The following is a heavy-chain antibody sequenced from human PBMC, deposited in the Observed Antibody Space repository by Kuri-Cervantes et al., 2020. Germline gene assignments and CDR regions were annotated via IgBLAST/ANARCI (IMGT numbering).Heavy chain of an antibody. CDR2: ISYDEDNN. V-gene: IGHV3-30*01. CDR3: ARDKGIRLLWIGESIGMDV. CDR1: GFTFSDYA. D-gene: IGHD3-10*01. J-gene: IGHJ6*02. Sequence: GGSLRLSCAASGFTFSDYALHWVRQAPAKGLEWVALISYDEDNNYYADSVKGRFTISRDNSKNALYLQMNSLRAEDTAVYYCARDKGIRLLWIGESIGMDVWGQGTTVTVSS.